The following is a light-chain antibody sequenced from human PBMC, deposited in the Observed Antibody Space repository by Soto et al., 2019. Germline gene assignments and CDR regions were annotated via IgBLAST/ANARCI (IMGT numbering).Light chain of an antibody. CDR1: QDVGTNY. Sequence: EVVLTQSPGTLSFSPGEGATLSCRSSQDVGTNYLAWYQQKPGQAPRLLIFGASSRASGVPGRFSGSGSGTDFTLTISRLEPEDSAVYYCQQFINSPYMYIFGQGTKLEI. V-gene: IGKV3-20*01. CDR3: QQFINSPYMYI. J-gene: IGKJ2*01. CDR2: GAS.